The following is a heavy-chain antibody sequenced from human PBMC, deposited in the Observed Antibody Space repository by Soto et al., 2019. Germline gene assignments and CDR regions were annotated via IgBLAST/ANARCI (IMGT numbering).Heavy chain of an antibody. CDR3: ARDRTGTNLFDY. D-gene: IGHD1-7*01. V-gene: IGHV4-31*03. CDR1: GGSISSGGYY. CDR2: IYYSGST. Sequence: PSETLSLTCTVSGGSISSGGYYWSWIRQHPGKGLEWIGYIYYSGSTYYNPTLKSRVTISVDTSKNQFSLKLSSVTAADTAVYYCARDRTGTNLFDYWGQGTLVTVSS. J-gene: IGHJ4*02.